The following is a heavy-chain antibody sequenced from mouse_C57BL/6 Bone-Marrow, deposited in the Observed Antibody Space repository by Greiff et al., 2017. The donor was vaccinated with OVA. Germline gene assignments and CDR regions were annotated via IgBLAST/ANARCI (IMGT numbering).Heavy chain of an antibody. V-gene: IGHV1-61*01. CDR3: ARGYYGSSWFAY. CDR1: GYTFTSYW. CDR2: IYPSDSET. D-gene: IGHD1-1*01. Sequence: QVHVKQPGAELVRPGSSVKLSCKASGYTFTSYWMDWVKQRPGQGLEWIGNIYPSDSETHYNQKFKDKATLTVDKSSSTAYMQLSSLTSEDSAVYYCARGYYGSSWFAYWGQGTLVTVSA. J-gene: IGHJ3*01.